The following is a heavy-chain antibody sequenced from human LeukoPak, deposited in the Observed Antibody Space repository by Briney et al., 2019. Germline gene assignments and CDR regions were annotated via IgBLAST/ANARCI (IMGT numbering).Heavy chain of an antibody. Sequence: SETLSLTCTVSGGSISSYYWSWIRQPPGKGLEWIEYIYYSGSTNYNPSLKSRVTISVDTSKNQFSLRLSSVTAADTAVYYCARLLWFGELLYEGYYFDYWGQGTLVTVSS. D-gene: IGHD3-10*01. J-gene: IGHJ4*02. CDR1: GGSISSYY. CDR2: IYYSGST. V-gene: IGHV4-59*01. CDR3: ARLLWFGELLYEGYYFDY.